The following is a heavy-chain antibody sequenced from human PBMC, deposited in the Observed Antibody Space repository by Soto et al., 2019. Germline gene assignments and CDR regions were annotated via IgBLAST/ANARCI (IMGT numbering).Heavy chain of an antibody. CDR3: AREAVASPFDY. CDR2: IYYSGST. V-gene: IGHV4-31*03. D-gene: IGHD6-19*01. Sequence: PSETLSLTCTVSGGSISSGGYYWSWIRQHPGKGLEWIGYIYYSGSTYYNPSLKSRVTISVDTSKNQFSLKLSSVTAADTAVYYCAREAVASPFDYWGQGTLVTVSS. J-gene: IGHJ4*02. CDR1: GGSISSGGYY.